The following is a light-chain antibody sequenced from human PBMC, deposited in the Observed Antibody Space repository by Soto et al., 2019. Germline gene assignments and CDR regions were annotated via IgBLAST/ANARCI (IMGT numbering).Light chain of an antibody. Sequence: QAVVTQPPSASGTPGQRVTISCSGGSSNIGTNAVNWYQQLPGTAPKLLIYNNNQRPSGVPDRFSGSKSGTSASLAISGLQFEDEADYYCAAWDDSLNGYVFGTGTKLTVL. CDR3: AAWDDSLNGYV. V-gene: IGLV1-44*01. CDR2: NNN. CDR1: SSNIGTNA. J-gene: IGLJ1*01.